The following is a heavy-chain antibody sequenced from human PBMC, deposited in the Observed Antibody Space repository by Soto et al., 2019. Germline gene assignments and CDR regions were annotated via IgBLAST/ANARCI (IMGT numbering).Heavy chain of an antibody. D-gene: IGHD6-19*01. CDR3: ARGSTSGWPLDY. V-gene: IGHV1-3*01. CDR2: INAGNGDT. J-gene: IGHJ4*02. Sequence: ASVKVSCKASGYTFTDYATHWVRQAPGQRLESMGWINAGNGDTKHSQKFQGRVTITRDASASTAYMELSGLTSEDTFVYYCARGSTSGWPLDYWGQGSLVTVSS. CDR1: GYTFTDYA.